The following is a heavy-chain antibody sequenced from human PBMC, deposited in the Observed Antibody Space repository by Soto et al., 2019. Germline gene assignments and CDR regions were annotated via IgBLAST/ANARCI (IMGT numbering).Heavy chain of an antibody. V-gene: IGHV4-59*01. Sequence: PSETLSLTCTVSGGSISDYFWSWIRQPPGKGLEWIGYVYYTGNTNSIPSLKSRVTISVDTSKNQFSLKLRSVTAADTAVYYCARGVGNYPWSFNSWDQGTLVTVSS. J-gene: IGHJ4*02. CDR2: VYYTGNT. D-gene: IGHD3-16*02. CDR1: GGSISDYF. CDR3: ARGVGNYPWSFNS.